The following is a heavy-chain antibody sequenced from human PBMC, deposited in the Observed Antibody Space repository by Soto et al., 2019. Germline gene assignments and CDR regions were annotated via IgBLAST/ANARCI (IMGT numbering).Heavy chain of an antibody. V-gene: IGHV4-59*08. CDR2: IYYSGST. D-gene: IGHD4-17*01. CDR1: GGSISSYY. Sequence: SETLSLTCTVSGGSISSYYWSWIRQPPGKGLEWIGYIYYSGSTNYYPSLKSRVTISVDTSKNQFSLKLSSVTAADTAVYYCARHYGYRFVHWGQGTWVSDPS. J-gene: IGHJ4*02. CDR3: ARHYGYRFVH.